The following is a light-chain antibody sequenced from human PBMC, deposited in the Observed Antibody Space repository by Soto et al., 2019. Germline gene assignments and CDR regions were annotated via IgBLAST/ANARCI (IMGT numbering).Light chain of an antibody. J-gene: IGKJ4*01. V-gene: IGKV1-39*01. CDR2: ATS. CDR3: QQTYSSLT. Sequence: DIPMTQSPSSLSASVGDRVSITCRASQSISSYLNWYQQKPGKGPKLLIYATSSLQSGVPARFSGSGSGTDFTLTISSLQPEDFATYYCQQTYSSLTFGGGTKVEIE. CDR1: QSISSY.